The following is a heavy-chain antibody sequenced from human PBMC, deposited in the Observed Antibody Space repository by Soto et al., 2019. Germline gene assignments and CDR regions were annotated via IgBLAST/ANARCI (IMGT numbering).Heavy chain of an antibody. J-gene: IGHJ6*02. CDR1: GGTFSNYT. CDR3: ARGEETYYYDSSGQRYYGMDV. V-gene: IGHV1-69*02. Sequence: SLKVSCKASGGTFSNYTISWVRQAPGQGLEWMGRIIPILGIANYAQKFQGRVTITADKSTSTAYMELSSLRSEDTAVYYCARGEETYYYDSSGQRYYGMDVWGQGTTVTVSS. CDR2: IIPILGIA. D-gene: IGHD3-22*01.